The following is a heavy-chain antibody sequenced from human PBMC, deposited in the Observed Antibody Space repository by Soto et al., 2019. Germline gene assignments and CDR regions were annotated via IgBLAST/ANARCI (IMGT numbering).Heavy chain of an antibody. J-gene: IGHJ4*02. Sequence: GGSLRLSCAASGFTFSIYTMNWVRQAPGKGLEWVSSISGRSSYIYYADSVKGRFTVSRDNAKNSLFLQMNSLRVEDTAVYYCATNGSPGYYLDNLAQGAAVPVSA. V-gene: IGHV3-21*01. CDR3: ATNGSPGYYLDN. CDR2: ISGRSSYI. CDR1: GFTFSIYT. D-gene: IGHD3-10*01.